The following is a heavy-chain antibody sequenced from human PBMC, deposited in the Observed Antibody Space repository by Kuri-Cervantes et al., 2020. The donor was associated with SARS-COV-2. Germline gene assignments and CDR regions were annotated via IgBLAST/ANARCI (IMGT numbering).Heavy chain of an antibody. CDR2: INPNSGGT. CDR1: GYTFTSYG. V-gene: IGHV1-2*02. Sequence: AAVKVSCKASGYTFTSYGISWVRQAPGQGLEWMGWINPNSGGTNYAQKFQGRVTMTRDTSISTAYMDLSSLRFEDTAVYFCARDVGYGGTSELDITYFDYWGQGTLVTVSS. D-gene: IGHD4-23*01. J-gene: IGHJ4*02. CDR3: ARDVGYGGTSELDITYFDY.